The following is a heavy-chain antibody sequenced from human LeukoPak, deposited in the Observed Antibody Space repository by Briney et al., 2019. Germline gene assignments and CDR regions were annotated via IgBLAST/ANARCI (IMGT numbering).Heavy chain of an antibody. V-gene: IGHV4-38-2*01. J-gene: IGHJ4*02. CDR1: GYSISSGYY. D-gene: IGHD5-18*01. Sequence: SETLSLTCAVSGYSISSGYYWGWIRQPPGKGLEWIGSIFHSGTTYYNPSLQGRVTISVDTSKNQFSLKLSSVTAADTAVYYCAASGYSYGLQKYWGQGTLVTVSS. CDR2: IFHSGTT. CDR3: AASGYSYGLQKY.